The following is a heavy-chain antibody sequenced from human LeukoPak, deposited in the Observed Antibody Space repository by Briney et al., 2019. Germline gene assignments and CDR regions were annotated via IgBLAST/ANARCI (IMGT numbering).Heavy chain of an antibody. CDR3: ARHLMPSVTIFPFQH. CDR1: GGSFSGYY. V-gene: IGHV4-34*01. J-gene: IGHJ1*01. CDR2: INHSGST. Sequence: SETLSLTCAVYGGSFSGYYWSWIRQPPGKGLEWIGEINHSGSTNYNPSLKSRVTISVDTSKNQFSLKLSSVTAADTAVYYCARHLMPSVTIFPFQHWGQGTLVTVSS. D-gene: IGHD3-3*01.